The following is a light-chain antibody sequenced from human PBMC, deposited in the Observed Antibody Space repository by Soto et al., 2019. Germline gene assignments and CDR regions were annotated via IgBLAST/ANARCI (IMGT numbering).Light chain of an antibody. CDR2: AAS. V-gene: IGKV1-39*01. J-gene: IGKJ1*01. Sequence: IQMTQSPSSLSASVGDRLAITCRASQSISSYLNWYQQKPGKAPKLXXXAASSLQSGVPSRFSGIGCGTDFSLPISSLQTQDFAAYYCQQSSSTPPWTFGQGTKVDI. CDR3: QQSSSTPPWT. CDR1: QSISSY.